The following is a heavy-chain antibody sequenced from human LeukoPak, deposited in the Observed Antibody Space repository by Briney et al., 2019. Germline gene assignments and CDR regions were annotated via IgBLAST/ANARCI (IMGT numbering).Heavy chain of an antibody. J-gene: IGHJ6*03. Sequence: GGSLRLSCAASGFTFSSYSMNWVRQAPGKGLEWVSYISSSGSTICYADSVKGRFTISRDNAKNSLYLQMNSLRAEDTAVHYCAELGITMIGGVWGKGTTVTISS. CDR2: ISSSGSTI. CDR1: GFTFSSYS. CDR3: AELGITMIGGV. D-gene: IGHD3-10*02. V-gene: IGHV3-48*04.